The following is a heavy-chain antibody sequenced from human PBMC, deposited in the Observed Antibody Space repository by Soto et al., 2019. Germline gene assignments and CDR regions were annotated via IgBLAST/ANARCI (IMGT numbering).Heavy chain of an antibody. J-gene: IGHJ4*02. CDR2: ISSSSSYI. V-gene: IGHV3-21*01. CDR3: ARGNYDFWSGYYGEYYFDY. D-gene: IGHD3-3*01. Sequence: EVQLVESGGGLVKPGGSLRLSCAASGFTFSSYSMNWVRQAPGKGLEWVSSISSSSSYIYYADSVKGRFTSSRDNAKNSLYLQMNSLRAEDTAVYYCARGNYDFWSGYYGEYYFDYWGQGTLVTVSS. CDR1: GFTFSSYS.